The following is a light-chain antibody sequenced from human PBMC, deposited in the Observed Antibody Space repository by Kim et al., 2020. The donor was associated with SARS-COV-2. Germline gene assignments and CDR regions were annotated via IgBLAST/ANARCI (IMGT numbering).Light chain of an antibody. CDR1: SSDIGSYDF. V-gene: IGLV2-23*02. CDR3: CSYASTRKV. J-gene: IGLJ3*02. Sequence: QSALTQPASVSGSPGQSITISCTETSSDIGSYDFVSWYQQHPGKGPKLILHAVTERPSGVSNRFSGSKSGNTASLTISGLQPEDEADYYCCSYASTRKVFGGGTKVTVL. CDR2: AVT.